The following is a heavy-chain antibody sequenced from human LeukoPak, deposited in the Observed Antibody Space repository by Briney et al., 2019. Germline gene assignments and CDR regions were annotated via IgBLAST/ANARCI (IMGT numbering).Heavy chain of an antibody. Sequence: PGGSLRLSCAASGFIFSDYYMSWIRQAPGKGLEWVSYISSSGSTMYYTDSVKGRFTISRDNAKDSLYLQMNSLRAEDTAVYYCARVGYYPDYYMDVWGKGTTVTVSS. CDR3: ARVGYYPDYYMDV. CDR2: ISSSGSTM. D-gene: IGHD2-21*01. V-gene: IGHV3-11*01. J-gene: IGHJ6*03. CDR1: GFIFSDYY.